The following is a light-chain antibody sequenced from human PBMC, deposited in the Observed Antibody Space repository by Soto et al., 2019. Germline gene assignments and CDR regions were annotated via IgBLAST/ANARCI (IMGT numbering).Light chain of an antibody. V-gene: IGLV7-43*01. Sequence: QTVVTQEPSLTVSPGGTGTLTCASSTGAVTSGNYPNWFQQKPGQAPTSLIHSTGDKHSWTPARFSGSLLGDKAALTLSAVQPEDEADYYCLLYYGGVQLFGGGTKLTVL. J-gene: IGLJ3*02. CDR2: STG. CDR1: TGAVTSGNY. CDR3: LLYYGGVQL.